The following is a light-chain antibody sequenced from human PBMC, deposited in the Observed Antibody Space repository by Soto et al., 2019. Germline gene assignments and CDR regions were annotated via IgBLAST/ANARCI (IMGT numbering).Light chain of an antibody. CDR2: KAY. Sequence: DIQMTQSPSTLSASVGDRVTITCRASQSVSGWLAWYQQKPGKAPKLLIYKAYSLESGVPSRFNGSGSGTEFTLTISGLQPDDFASYYCHQYNSYPWTFGQGTKVEIK. CDR3: HQYNSYPWT. J-gene: IGKJ1*01. V-gene: IGKV1-5*03. CDR1: QSVSGW.